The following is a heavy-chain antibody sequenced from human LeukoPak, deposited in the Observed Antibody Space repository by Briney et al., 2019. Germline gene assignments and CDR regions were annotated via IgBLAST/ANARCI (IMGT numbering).Heavy chain of an antibody. CDR2: IYYGGST. V-gene: IGHV4-39*01. CDR1: GGSISSSSYY. Sequence: SETLSLTCTVSGGSISSSSYYWGWIRQPPGKGLERIGTIYYGGSTYYNPSLKSRVTISVDTSRNQFSLKLSSVTAAETAVYYCASVGGAYCPSTSCYSGYWGQGTLVTVSS. CDR3: ASVGGAYCPSTSCYSGY. D-gene: IGHD2-2*02. J-gene: IGHJ4*02.